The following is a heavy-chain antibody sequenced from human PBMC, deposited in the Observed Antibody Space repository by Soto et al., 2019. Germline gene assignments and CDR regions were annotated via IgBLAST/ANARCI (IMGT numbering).Heavy chain of an antibody. CDR2: IYYSGST. CDR3: ARNLGGYGDPTVGWYFDL. D-gene: IGHD4-17*01. CDR1: GGSISSSSYY. Sequence: QLQLQESGPGLVKPSETLSLTCTVSGGSISSSSYYWGWIRQPPGKGLEWIGSIYYSGSTYYNPSLKSRVTISVDTSKNQFSLKLSSVTAADTAVYYCARNLGGYGDPTVGWYFDLWGRGTLVTVSS. V-gene: IGHV4-39*01. J-gene: IGHJ2*01.